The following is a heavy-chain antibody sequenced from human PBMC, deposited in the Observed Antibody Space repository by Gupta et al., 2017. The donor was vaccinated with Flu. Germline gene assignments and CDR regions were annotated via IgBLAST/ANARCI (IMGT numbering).Heavy chain of an antibody. V-gene: IGHV3-74*01. J-gene: IGHJ4*02. Sequence: DAQLVESAGLLVQAGGLLSLSCAASATLFSAYRLHWVRQAPGKGLVRVARISDDGSLTNYAASVGGRFTISRDNAKNTVFLQMTGLRAEDTAVYYCVRQAYCGGDCYSDYWGQGTLVTVSS. CDR2: ISDDGSLT. CDR3: VRQAYCGGDCYSDY. D-gene: IGHD2-21*02. CDR1: ATLFSAYR.